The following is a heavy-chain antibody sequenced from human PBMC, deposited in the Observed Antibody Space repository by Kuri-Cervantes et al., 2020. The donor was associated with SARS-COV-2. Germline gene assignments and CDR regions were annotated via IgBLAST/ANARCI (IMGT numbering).Heavy chain of an antibody. CDR2: VSYTGNT. V-gene: IGHV4-39*01. J-gene: IGHJ6*02. Sequence: SETLSLTCSVSGASISSNTYYWGWIRQPPGKGLEWIGSVSYTGNTYPNPSLKSRVTISVHTSKTQFSLNLSSVTVADTAVYYCARQVELSLDEYGMDIWGQGTTVTVSS. CDR1: GASISSNTYY. D-gene: IGHD1-7*01. CDR3: ARQVELSLDEYGMDI.